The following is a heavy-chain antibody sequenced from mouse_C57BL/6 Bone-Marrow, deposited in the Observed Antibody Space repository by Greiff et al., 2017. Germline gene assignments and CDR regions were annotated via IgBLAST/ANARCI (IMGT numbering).Heavy chain of an antibody. J-gene: IGHJ2*01. CDR2: IYPGDGDT. CDR3: ARDWDYIDY. Sequence: VKLMESGAELVKPGASVKISCKVSGYAFSTYWMNWVKQRPGQGLEWIGQIYPGDGDTNYNGKFKGKATLTADKSSSTAYMQLSSLTSEDSAVYFCARDWDYIDYWGQGTTLTVSS. V-gene: IGHV1-80*01. D-gene: IGHD4-1*01. CDR1: GYAFSTYW.